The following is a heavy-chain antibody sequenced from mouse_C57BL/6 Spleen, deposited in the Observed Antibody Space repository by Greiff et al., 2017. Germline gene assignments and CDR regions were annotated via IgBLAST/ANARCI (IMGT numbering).Heavy chain of an antibody. V-gene: IGHV1-43*01. Sequence: EVQLQQSGPELVKPGASVKISCKASGYSFTGYYMHWVKQSSEKSLEWIGEINPSTGGTSYNQKFKGKATLTVDKSSSTAYMQLKSLTSEDSAVYYCARKSSYWYFDVWGTGTTVTVSS. D-gene: IGHD1-1*01. CDR2: INPSTGGT. CDR1: GYSFTGYY. J-gene: IGHJ1*03. CDR3: ARKSSYWYFDV.